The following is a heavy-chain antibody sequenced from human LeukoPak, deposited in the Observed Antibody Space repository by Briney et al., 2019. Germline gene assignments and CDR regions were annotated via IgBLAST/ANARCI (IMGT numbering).Heavy chain of an antibody. Sequence: GGSLRLSCAASGFTFSDYFMNWVRQAPGKGLEWVSSMSRSSSYIHYTDSVKGRFTNSRDNAKNSLYLQMNSVRVEDTAVYYCARDLEVEGIGPTLWGQGTLVIVSS. CDR2: MSRSSSYI. CDR3: ARDLEVEGIGPTL. V-gene: IGHV3-21*01. D-gene: IGHD2-15*01. CDR1: GFTFSDYF. J-gene: IGHJ4*02.